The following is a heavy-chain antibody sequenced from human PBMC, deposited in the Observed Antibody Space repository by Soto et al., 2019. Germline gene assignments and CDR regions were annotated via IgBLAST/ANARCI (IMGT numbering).Heavy chain of an antibody. V-gene: IGHV4-30-2*01. J-gene: IGHJ5*02. CDR1: GGSIGSGGYS. D-gene: IGHD3-22*01. CDR2: IYHSGST. Sequence: PSETLSLTCAVSGGSIGSGGYSWSWIRQPPGKGLEWIGYIYHSGSTYYNPSLKNRVTISVDRSKNQFSLRLSSVTAADTALYYCARHILNYYDRSGSRLDPWGQGALVTVSS. CDR3: ARHILNYYDRSGSRLDP.